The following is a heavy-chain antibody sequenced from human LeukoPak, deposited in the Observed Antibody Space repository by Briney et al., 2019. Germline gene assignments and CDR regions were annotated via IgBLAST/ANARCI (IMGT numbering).Heavy chain of an antibody. CDR1: GYTFTSYG. V-gene: IGHV1-18*01. J-gene: IGHJ4*02. D-gene: IGHD3-9*01. Sequence: ASVKVSCKASGYTFTSYGISWVRQAPGQGLEWMGWISAYNGNTNYAQKLQGRVTVTTDTSTSTAYMELRSLRSDDTAVYYCARGHDILTGYYPAGDFDYWGQGTLVTVSS. CDR3: ARGHDILTGYYPAGDFDY. CDR2: ISAYNGNT.